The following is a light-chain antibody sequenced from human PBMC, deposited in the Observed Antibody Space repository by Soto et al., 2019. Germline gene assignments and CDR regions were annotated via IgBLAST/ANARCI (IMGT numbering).Light chain of an antibody. CDR3: QQYNSYPYS. J-gene: IGKJ2*03. Sequence: IQMTQSPFTLSASVGDRVSITCRASQTIFSWLAWYQQKPGKAPKLVIYKASSLESGVPSRYSGSGSGTEFTLTISGLQPDDFATYYCQQYNSYPYSFGQGTKLEIK. V-gene: IGKV1-5*03. CDR2: KAS. CDR1: QTIFSW.